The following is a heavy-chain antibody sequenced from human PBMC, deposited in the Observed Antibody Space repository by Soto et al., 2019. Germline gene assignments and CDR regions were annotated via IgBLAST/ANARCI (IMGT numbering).Heavy chain of an antibody. D-gene: IGHD6-13*01. Sequence: EVQLVESGGGLVQPGSSLRLSCAASGFTFDDYAMNWVRQAPGKGLEWVSGISCNSGSIGYADSVKGRFTISTYNAKNSLCLHRYSVRDADTPLYYCAKGRDAAAGSFDIWGQSTMVTVSS. CDR3: AKGRDAAAGSFDI. J-gene: IGHJ3*02. CDR2: ISCNSGSI. V-gene: IGHV3-9*01. CDR1: GFTFDDYA.